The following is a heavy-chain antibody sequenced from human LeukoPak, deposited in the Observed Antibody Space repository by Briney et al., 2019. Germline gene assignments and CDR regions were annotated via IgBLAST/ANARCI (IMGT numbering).Heavy chain of an antibody. V-gene: IGHV3-74*01. D-gene: IGHD2-21*01. J-gene: IGHJ4*02. CDR1: GFTFSRYW. CDR2: INSDGSST. Sequence: GGSLRLSCAASGFTFSRYWMHWVRQAPGKGLVWVSRINSDGSSTNYADSVKGRFTISRDNAKNTLYLQMSSLRVEDTAVYYCLLYSPSFDYWGQGALVTVSS. CDR3: LLYSPSFDY.